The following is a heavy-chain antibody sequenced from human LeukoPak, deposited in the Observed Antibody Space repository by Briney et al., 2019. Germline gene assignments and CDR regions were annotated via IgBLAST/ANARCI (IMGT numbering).Heavy chain of an antibody. CDR2: IYHSGST. CDR3: ARDGELDYYGMDV. D-gene: IGHD6-13*01. CDR1: GGSISSSNW. Sequence: PSETLSLTRAVSGGSISSSNWWSWVRQPPGKGLEWIGEIYHSGSTNYNPSLKSRVTISVDKSKNQFSLKLSSVTAADTAVYYCARDGELDYYGMDVWGQGTTVTVSS. J-gene: IGHJ6*02. V-gene: IGHV4-4*02.